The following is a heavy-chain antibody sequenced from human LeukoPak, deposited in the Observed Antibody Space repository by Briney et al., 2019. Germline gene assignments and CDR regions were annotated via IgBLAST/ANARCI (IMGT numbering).Heavy chain of an antibody. V-gene: IGHV4-4*02. D-gene: IGHD2-2*02. CDR2: VYHTGTT. CDR3: ASQSTLAIPFDF. J-gene: IGHJ4*02. CDR1: GDSITNDIW. Sequence: SGTLSLTCAVSGDSITNDIWWSWVRQSPGKGLEWIGEVYHTGTTNYNPSLKSRVNMSVDKSKNQFSLRLTSVTAADTAVYFCASQSTLAIPFDFWGQGTLVTVSS.